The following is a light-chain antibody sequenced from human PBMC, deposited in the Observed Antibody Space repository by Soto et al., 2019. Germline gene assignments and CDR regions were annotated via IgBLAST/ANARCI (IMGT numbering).Light chain of an antibody. Sequence: DIHMTQSPSTLSASVGDRVTISCRASQNIFTYLAWYQQKPGKAPKLLIFDASTLQSGVPPRFRGSGPGTEFTPTISSLQPDDFATYYCQHYTLYSASFGPGTKVDIK. CDR1: QNIFTY. J-gene: IGKJ3*01. V-gene: IGKV1-5*01. CDR3: QHYTLYSAS. CDR2: DAS.